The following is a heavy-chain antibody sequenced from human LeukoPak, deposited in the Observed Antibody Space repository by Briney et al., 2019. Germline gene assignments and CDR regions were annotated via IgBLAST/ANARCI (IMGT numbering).Heavy chain of an antibody. CDR1: GGSFSNYY. V-gene: IGHV4-59*08. D-gene: IGHD1-1*01. CDR2: IYSTGSI. Sequence: TSETLSLTCTLSGGSFSNYYWTWIRQPPGKGLEWLGYIYSTGSISYNPSLESRVTISIDTSKNTFSLKLTSVTAADTAVYFCARWNLDLAYDIWGQGTMVTVSS. CDR3: ARWNLDLAYDI. J-gene: IGHJ3*02.